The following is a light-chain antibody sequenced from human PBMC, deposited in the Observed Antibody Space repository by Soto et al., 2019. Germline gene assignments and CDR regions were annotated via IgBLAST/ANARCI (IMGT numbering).Light chain of an antibody. CDR3: QQYNNWPMYT. CDR2: GAS. CDR1: QSVTKS. J-gene: IGKJ2*01. Sequence: EIVLTQSPGTLSLSPGERATLSCRASQSVTKSLAWYQQKPGQAPRLLIYGASSRATGIPDRFSGSGSGTDFTLTISRLEPEDFAVYYCQQYNNWPMYTFGQGTKLEIK. V-gene: IGKV3-20*01.